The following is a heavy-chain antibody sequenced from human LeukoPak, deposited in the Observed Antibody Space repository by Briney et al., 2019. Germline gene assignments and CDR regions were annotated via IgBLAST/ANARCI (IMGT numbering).Heavy chain of an antibody. V-gene: IGHV1-18*01. D-gene: IGHD3-22*01. CDR2: ISAYNGNT. Sequence: ASVKVSCKASGYTFTSYGISWVRQAPGQGLEWMGWISAYNGNTNYAQKLQDRVTMTTDTSTSTAYMELRSLRSDDTAVYYCARARTYYYDRSGSPYNWFDPWGQGTLVTVSS. CDR1: GYTFTSYG. CDR3: ARARTYYYDRSGSPYNWFDP. J-gene: IGHJ5*02.